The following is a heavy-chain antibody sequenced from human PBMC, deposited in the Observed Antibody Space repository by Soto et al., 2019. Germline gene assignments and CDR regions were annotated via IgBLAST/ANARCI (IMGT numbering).Heavy chain of an antibody. J-gene: IGHJ4*02. V-gene: IGHV4-59*01. Sequence: PSETLSLTCTVSGGSISSYYWSWIRQPPGKGLEWIGYIYYSGSTNYNPSLKSRVTISVDTSKNQFSLKLSSVTAADTAVYYCARAGSYYYDSSGYTFYYWGQRTLVTVSS. CDR2: IYYSGST. CDR3: ARAGSYYYDSSGYTFYY. CDR1: GGSISSYY. D-gene: IGHD3-22*01.